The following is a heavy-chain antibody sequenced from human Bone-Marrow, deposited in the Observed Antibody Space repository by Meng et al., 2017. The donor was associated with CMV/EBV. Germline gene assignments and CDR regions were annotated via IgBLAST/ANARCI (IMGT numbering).Heavy chain of an antibody. CDR1: GYTFTGYY. J-gene: IGHJ4*02. Sequence: ASVKVSCKASGYTFTGYYIHWVRQAPGQGLEWMGWINSNSGGTNYAQKFQGRVTMTRDTSTSTVYMELSSLRSEDTAVYYCAREKRDYWGQGTLVTVSS. CDR3: AREKRDY. V-gene: IGHV1-2*02. D-gene: IGHD6-25*01. CDR2: INSNSGGT.